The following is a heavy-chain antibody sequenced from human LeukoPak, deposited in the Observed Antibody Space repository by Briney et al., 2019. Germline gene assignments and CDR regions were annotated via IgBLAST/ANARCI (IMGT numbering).Heavy chain of an antibody. CDR2: ISSSSSYI. CDR3: ARDFVYGSGSYHFGC. Sequence: GGALRLSCAASGFTFSSYSMNWVRQAPGKGLEWVSSISSSSSYIYYADSVTGRFTISRDNAKNSLYLQMNSLRAEDTAVYYCARDFVYGSGSYHFGCWGQGTLVTVSS. CDR1: GFTFSSYS. J-gene: IGHJ4*02. D-gene: IGHD3-10*01. V-gene: IGHV3-21*01.